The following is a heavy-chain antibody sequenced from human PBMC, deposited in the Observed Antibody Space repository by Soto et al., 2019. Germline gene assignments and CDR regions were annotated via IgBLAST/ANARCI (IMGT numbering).Heavy chain of an antibody. CDR2: ISDDGSTA. CDR1: GFTFSAYW. D-gene: IGHD1-1*01. CDR3: ARGPRVSSTGTGAH. J-gene: IGHJ4*02. V-gene: IGHV3-74*01. Sequence: GGSLRLSCAVSGFTFSAYWMHWVRQVPGKGLTWVSRISDDGSTATYADSVKGRFVISRDNAKNSLYLEMNTLRVDDSGLYYCARGPRVSSTGTGAHWGRGTLVTV.